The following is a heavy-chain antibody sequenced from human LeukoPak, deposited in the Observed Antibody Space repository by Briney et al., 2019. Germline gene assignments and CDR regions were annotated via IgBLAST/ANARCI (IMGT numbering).Heavy chain of an antibody. Sequence: SETLSLTCTVSGGSISSGGYYWSWIRQHPGKGLEWIGYIYYSGSTYYNPSLKSRVTISVDTSKNQFSLKLSSVTAADTAVYYCARDSSPSIAAAGVLFAGEGFDPWGQGTLVTVSS. CDR2: IYYSGST. V-gene: IGHV4-31*03. D-gene: IGHD6-13*01. CDR3: ARDSSPSIAAAGVLFAGEGFDP. CDR1: GGSISSGGYY. J-gene: IGHJ5*02.